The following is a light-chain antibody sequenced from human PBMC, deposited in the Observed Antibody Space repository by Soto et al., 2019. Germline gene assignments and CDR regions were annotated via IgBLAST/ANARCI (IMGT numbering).Light chain of an antibody. CDR1: QSVSSD. CDR3: QQYNNWPRT. Sequence: EIVMTQSPATLSVSPGERATLSCRASQSVSSDLAWYHQKPGQAPRLLIYGASTRATGIPARFSGSGSGTEFTLTINCLQSEDFAVYHCQQYNNWPRTFGQGTKVEIK. CDR2: GAS. V-gene: IGKV3-15*01. J-gene: IGKJ1*01.